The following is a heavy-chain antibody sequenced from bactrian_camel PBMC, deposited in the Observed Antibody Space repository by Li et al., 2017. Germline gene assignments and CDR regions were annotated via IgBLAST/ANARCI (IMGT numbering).Heavy chain of an antibody. V-gene: IGHV3S31*01. Sequence: QLVESGGGLVQPGGSLNLSCAASGFTFSTYAMSWVRQAPGKGLEWVPAIDGGGGSTYYADSVKGRFTISRDNAESTLYLQLNSLKTEDTAVYYCATAVWGQGTQVTVS. CDR1: GFTFSTYA. CDR2: IDGGGGST. J-gene: IGHJ4*01. CDR3: ATAV.